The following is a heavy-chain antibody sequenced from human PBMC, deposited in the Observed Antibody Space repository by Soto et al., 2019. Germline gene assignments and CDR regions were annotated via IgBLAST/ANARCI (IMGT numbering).Heavy chain of an antibody. CDR3: AGEASVWNGRRVDV. D-gene: IGHD3-3*01. Sequence: QVQLVQSGTEVKEPGASVSLSCKASGYTFTTYYIHWVRQAPGQGLEWLGMINPSGGGTTYAQNCEGIVTMTRDTSTSTVYRDLNSRRSDDTAVYYWAGEASVWNGRRVDVWGQGTTVSVSS. CDR1: GYTFTTYY. CDR2: INPSGGGT. V-gene: IGHV1-46*01. J-gene: IGHJ6*02.